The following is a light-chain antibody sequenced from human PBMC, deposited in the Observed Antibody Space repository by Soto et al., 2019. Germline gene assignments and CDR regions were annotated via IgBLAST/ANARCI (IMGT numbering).Light chain of an antibody. CDR2: GAS. V-gene: IGKV3-15*01. CDR3: QQYNNCPIT. CDR1: QRVSSF. J-gene: IGKJ3*01. Sequence: EIVMTQSPATLSVSPGERATLSCRASQRVSSFLAWYQPKPGQAPRLLIYGASTWDSGISARFSGSGSGTEFTFTISILHSEDFAVYYCQQYNNCPITFGPGTKVYIK.